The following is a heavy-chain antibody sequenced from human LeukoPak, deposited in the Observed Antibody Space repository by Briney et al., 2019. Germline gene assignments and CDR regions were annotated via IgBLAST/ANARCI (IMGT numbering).Heavy chain of an antibody. V-gene: IGHV3-30*18. CDR3: AKADAGWELLHFDY. CDR1: GFTFSSYG. CDR2: ISYDGSNK. J-gene: IGHJ4*02. D-gene: IGHD1-26*01. Sequence: QSGGSLRLSCAASGFTFSSYGMHWVRQAPGKGLEWVAVISYDGSNKYYADSMKGRFTISRDNSKNTLYLQMNSLRAEDTAVYYCAKADAGWELLHFDYWGQGTLVTVSS.